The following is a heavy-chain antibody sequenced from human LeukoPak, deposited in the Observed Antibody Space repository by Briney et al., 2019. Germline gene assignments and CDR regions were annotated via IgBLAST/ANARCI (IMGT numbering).Heavy chain of an antibody. CDR2: IYYSGST. CDR3: ARAQGQWLVLDY. CDR1: GGSISSYY. Sequence: PSETLPLTCTVSGGSISSYYWSWIRQPPGKGLEWIGYIYYSGSTNYNPSLKSRVTISVDTSKDQFSLKLSSVTAADTAVYYCARAQGQWLVLDYWGQGTLVTVSS. D-gene: IGHD6-19*01. J-gene: IGHJ4*02. V-gene: IGHV4-59*01.